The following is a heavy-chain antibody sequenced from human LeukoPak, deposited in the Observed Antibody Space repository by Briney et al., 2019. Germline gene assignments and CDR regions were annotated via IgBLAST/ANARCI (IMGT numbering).Heavy chain of an antibody. Sequence: ASVKVSXKASGYTFTSYYMHWVRQAPGQGLEWMGIINPSGGSTSYAQKFQGRVTMTRDTSTSTVYMELSSLRSEDTAVYYCARVGYCSSTSCYVGSAVDYWGQGTLVTVSS. CDR3: ARVGYCSSTSCYVGSAVDY. CDR2: INPSGGST. CDR1: GYTFTSYY. J-gene: IGHJ4*02. D-gene: IGHD2-2*01. V-gene: IGHV1-46*01.